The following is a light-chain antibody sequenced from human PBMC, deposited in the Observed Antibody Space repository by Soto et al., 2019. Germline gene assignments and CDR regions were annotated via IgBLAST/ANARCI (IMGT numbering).Light chain of an antibody. CDR1: QSVSSN. Sequence: EIVMTQSPATLSVSPVERATLSCRASQSVSSNLAWYQQKPGQAPRLLIYDASTRATGIPARFSGSGSGTEFTLTISSLQSEDFAVYYCQQYNNWPWTFGQGTKVEIK. CDR3: QQYNNWPWT. CDR2: DAS. J-gene: IGKJ1*01. V-gene: IGKV3-15*01.